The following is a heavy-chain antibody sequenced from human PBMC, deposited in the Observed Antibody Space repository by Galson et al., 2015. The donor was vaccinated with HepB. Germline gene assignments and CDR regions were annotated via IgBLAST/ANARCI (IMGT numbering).Heavy chain of an antibody. CDR2: ISAYNGNT. J-gene: IGHJ4*02. D-gene: IGHD3-3*01. CDR1: GYTFTSYG. CDR3: ARGGEYYDFWSGYVSYFDY. Sequence: SVKVSCKASGYTFTSYGISWVRQAPGQGLEWMGWISAYNGNTNYAQKLQGGVTMTTDTSTSTAYMELRSLRSDDTAVYYCARGGEYYDFWSGYVSYFDYWGQGTLVTVSS. V-gene: IGHV1-18*01.